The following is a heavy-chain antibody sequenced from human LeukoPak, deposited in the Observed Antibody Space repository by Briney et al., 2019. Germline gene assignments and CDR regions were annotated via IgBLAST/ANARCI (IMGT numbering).Heavy chain of an antibody. D-gene: IGHD6-13*01. CDR3: AKDRSSSWYHNWYFDL. J-gene: IGHJ2*01. CDR1: GFTFSSYA. V-gene: IGHV3-23*01. Sequence: GGSLRLSCAASGFTFSSYAVSWVRQAPGKGLEWVSAISGSGGSTYYADSVKGRSTISRDNSKNTLYLQMNSLRAEDTAVYYCAKDRSSSWYHNWYFDLWGRGTLVTVCS. CDR2: ISGSGGST.